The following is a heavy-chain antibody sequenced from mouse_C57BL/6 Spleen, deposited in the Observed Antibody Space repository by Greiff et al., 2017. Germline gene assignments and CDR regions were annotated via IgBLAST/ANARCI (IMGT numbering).Heavy chain of an antibody. J-gene: IGHJ2*01. CDR3: ARDREVVATNDFDY. V-gene: IGHV5-4*01. Sequence: EVKLMESGGGLVKPGGSLKLSCAASGFTFSSYAMSWVRQTPEKRLEWVATISDGGSYTYYPDNVKGRFTISIDNAKNNRYLQMSHRKAEDTAMYYGARDREVVATNDFDYWGQGTTRTVAS. CDR2: ISDGGSYT. D-gene: IGHD1-1*01. CDR1: GFTFSSYA.